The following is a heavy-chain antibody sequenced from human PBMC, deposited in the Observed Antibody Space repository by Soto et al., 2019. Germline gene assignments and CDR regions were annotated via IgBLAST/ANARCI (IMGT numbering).Heavy chain of an antibody. CDR3: AHRHRGSSWYFSEYFQH. CDR1: GFSLSTSGVG. CDR2: IYWDDDK. D-gene: IGHD6-13*01. Sequence: QITLKESGPTLVKPTQTLTLTCTFSGFSLSTSGVGVGWIRQPPGKALEWLALIYWDDDKRYSPSLKSRLTIPKDTSKNPVVLTMTNMDPVDTATYYCAHRHRGSSWYFSEYFQHWGQGTLVTVSS. V-gene: IGHV2-5*02. J-gene: IGHJ1*01.